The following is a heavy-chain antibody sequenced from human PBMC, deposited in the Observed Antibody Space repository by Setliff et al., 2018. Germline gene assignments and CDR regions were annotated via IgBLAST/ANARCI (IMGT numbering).Heavy chain of an antibody. CDR2: IKRKTDGETT. Sequence: GGSLRLSCAASGFTFSNAWMSWVRQAPGKGLEWVGQIKRKTDGETTDYAAPVKGRFIISRDDSKRTLYLQMNSLKNEDTALYYCMSTPSGTYSTYYYYYNMDVWGKGTQVTV. V-gene: IGHV3-15*01. J-gene: IGHJ6*03. CDR3: MSTPSGTYSTYYYYYNMDV. CDR1: GFTFSNAW. D-gene: IGHD3-10*01.